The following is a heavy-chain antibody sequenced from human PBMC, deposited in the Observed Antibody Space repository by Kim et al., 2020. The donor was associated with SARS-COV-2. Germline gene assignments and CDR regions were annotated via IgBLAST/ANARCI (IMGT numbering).Heavy chain of an antibody. CDR3: ARAGEWWFGDLLKNNFDY. CDR2: INPNTGTT. Sequence: ASVKVSCKASGYTLNSYYINWVRQAPGQGLEWMGMINPNTGTTDYARKFQGRVNMTRDTSTSTVYMELSSLRSEDTAVYYCARAGEWWFGDLLKNNFDYWGQGTLVTVSS. V-gene: IGHV1-46*02. CDR1: GYTLNSYY. D-gene: IGHD3-10*01. J-gene: IGHJ4*02.